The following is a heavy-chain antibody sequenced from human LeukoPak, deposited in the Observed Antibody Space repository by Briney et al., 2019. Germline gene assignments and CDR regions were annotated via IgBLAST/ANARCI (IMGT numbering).Heavy chain of an antibody. CDR1: GASISGHY. Sequence: SETLSLTCTVSGASISGHYLTWIRQPPGKGLEWIGYISHIGSTNYNPSLKSRVTISVDTSKNQFSLNLTSVTAADTAVYYCARDRISINALDMWGQGTMVTVSS. CDR3: ARDRISINALDM. J-gene: IGHJ3*02. V-gene: IGHV4-59*11. CDR2: ISHIGST. D-gene: IGHD1-14*01.